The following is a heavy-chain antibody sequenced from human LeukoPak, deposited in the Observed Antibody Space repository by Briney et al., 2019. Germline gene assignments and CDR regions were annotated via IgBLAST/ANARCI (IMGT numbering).Heavy chain of an antibody. CDR3: ARDATSYDYINY. D-gene: IGHD5-12*01. CDR1: GYTFTGYD. CDR2: INPNSGGT. J-gene: IGHJ4*02. Sequence: GASVNVSCKASGYTFTGYDMHWVGQAPGQGLEWMGWINPNSGGTNYAQKFRGRVTMTRDTSISTAYMELDRLKSDDTAVYYCARDATSYDYINYWGQGTLVTVSS. V-gene: IGHV1-2*02.